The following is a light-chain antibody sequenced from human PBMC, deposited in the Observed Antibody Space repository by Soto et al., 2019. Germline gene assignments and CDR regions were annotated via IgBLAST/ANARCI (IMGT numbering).Light chain of an antibody. CDR3: CSRV. CDR2: EVT. CDR1: SSDVATYNL. J-gene: IGLJ3*02. Sequence: QSVLTQPASVSGSPGQSITISCTGTSSDVATYNLVSWYQQRPGTAPQLIIYEVTKRPSGVSTRFSGSQSGNTASLTISGLQADDEADYYYCSRVFGGGTKVTVL. V-gene: IGLV2-23*02.